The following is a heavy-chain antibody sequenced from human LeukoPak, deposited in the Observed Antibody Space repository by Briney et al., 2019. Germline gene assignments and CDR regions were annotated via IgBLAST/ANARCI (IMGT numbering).Heavy chain of an antibody. CDR3: ARTLLGRLFDY. Sequence: SETRSLTCLVSAGSISRYYCSWIRPPPGTGLEWIWYIYYSVSNNYNPSLKSRVTISIDTSKNQFSLKLSSVTAADTAVYYCARTLLGRLFDYWGQGTLVTVSS. J-gene: IGHJ4*02. V-gene: IGHV4-59*08. D-gene: IGHD2-8*02. CDR1: AGSISRYY. CDR2: IYYSVSN.